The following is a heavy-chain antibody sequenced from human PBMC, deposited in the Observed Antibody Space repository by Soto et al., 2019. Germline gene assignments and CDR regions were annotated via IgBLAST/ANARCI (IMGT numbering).Heavy chain of an antibody. Sequence: SVKVSCKASGGTFSSYAISWVRQAPGQGLEGMGGIIPIFGTANYAQKFQGRVTITADESTSTAYMELSRLSSEDPAVYYCARGADYSSRWYAEKYYYYYSRMDAWGQGTTVTVS. J-gene: IGHJ6*02. V-gene: IGHV1-69*01. D-gene: IGHD6-13*01. CDR1: GGTFSSYA. CDR3: ARGADYSSRWYAEKYYYYYSRMDA. CDR2: IIPIFGTA.